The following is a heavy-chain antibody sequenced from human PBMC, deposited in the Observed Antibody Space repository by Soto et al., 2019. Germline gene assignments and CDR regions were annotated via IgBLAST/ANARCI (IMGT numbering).Heavy chain of an antibody. CDR1: GGSFSGYH. Sequence: PSETLSLTCTVSGGSFSGYHWTWIRQPPGKGLEWIGEINHSGSTNYNPSLKSRVTISVDTSRNQFSLNLSSVTAADTAVYYCARAASSSWPFDYWGQGTLVTVSS. J-gene: IGHJ4*02. CDR3: ARAASSSWPFDY. D-gene: IGHD6-13*01. CDR2: INHSGST. V-gene: IGHV4-34*01.